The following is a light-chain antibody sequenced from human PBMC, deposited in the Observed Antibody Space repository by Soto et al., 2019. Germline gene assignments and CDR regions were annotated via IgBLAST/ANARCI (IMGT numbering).Light chain of an antibody. CDR3: HQRRAWPIT. V-gene: IGKV3-15*01. CDR1: QSVSSN. J-gene: IGKJ5*01. Sequence: EIVMTQSPATLSVSPGERATLSCRASQSVSSNLAWYQQKPGQTPKLLIYVASTRATGIPARFSGSGSGTDFTLTISSLEPEDFAVYYCHQRRAWPITFGQGTRLEIK. CDR2: VAS.